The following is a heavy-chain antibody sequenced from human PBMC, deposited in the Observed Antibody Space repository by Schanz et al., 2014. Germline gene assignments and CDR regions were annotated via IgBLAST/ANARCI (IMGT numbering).Heavy chain of an antibody. CDR3: AKDSCSSTTCYGYGMDV. CDR1: GFTFGSYG. J-gene: IGHJ6*02. CDR2: ISGGGGTR. V-gene: IGHV3-23*04. D-gene: IGHD2-2*01. Sequence: VQLVESGGGLVKPGGSLRLSCAASGFTFGSYGMSWVRQGPGKGLEWVSGISGGGGTRNYADSVKGRFTVFRDNSKRTLYLEINDPRAEDTAVYYCAKDSCSSTTCYGYGMDVWGQGSTVTVSS.